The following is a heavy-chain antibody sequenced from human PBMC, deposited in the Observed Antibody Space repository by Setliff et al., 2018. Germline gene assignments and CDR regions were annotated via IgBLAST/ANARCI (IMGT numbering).Heavy chain of an antibody. J-gene: IGHJ4*02. V-gene: IGHV3-30*02. CDR2: IRFDGTIK. CDR3: IRDTHMSGAYYFDY. Sequence: PGGSLRLSCAASGFSFSSFGMHWVRQAPGKGLEWVGFIRFDGTIKYYADSVKGRFTISRDNSKNTLYLEMNSLKTEDTAVYYCIRDTHMSGAYYFDYWGQGTLVTVSS. CDR1: GFSFSSFG. D-gene: IGHD1-26*01.